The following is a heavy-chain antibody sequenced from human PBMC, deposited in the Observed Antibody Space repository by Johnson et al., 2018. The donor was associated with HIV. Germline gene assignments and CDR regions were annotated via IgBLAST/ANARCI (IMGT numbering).Heavy chain of an antibody. CDR3: AKLIEYHEDGWDAFDL. Sequence: QVQLVESGGGVVQPGGSLRLSCAASGFTFSSYGMHWVRQAPGKGLEGVAFIRYDGSNKYYADSVKGRFTISRDNSKNTLYLQMNSMRTEDPAVYYCAKLIEYHEDGWDAFDLWGQGTMVTVSS. CDR2: IRYDGSNK. V-gene: IGHV3-30*02. J-gene: IGHJ3*01. D-gene: IGHD2-2*01. CDR1: GFTFSSYG.